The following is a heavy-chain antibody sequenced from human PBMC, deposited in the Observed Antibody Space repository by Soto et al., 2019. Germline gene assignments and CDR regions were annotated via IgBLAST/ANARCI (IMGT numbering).Heavy chain of an antibody. CDR1: GFTLSSYW. CDR2: IKQDGSEK. CDR3: ARVLLWFGEFYYFDY. D-gene: IGHD3-10*01. Sequence: PGGSLRLSCAASGFTLSSYWMSWVRQAPGKGLEWVANIKQDGSEKYYVDSVKGRFTISRDNAKNSLYLQMNSLRAEDTAVYYCARVLLWFGEFYYFDYWGQGTLVTVSS. J-gene: IGHJ4*02. V-gene: IGHV3-7*03.